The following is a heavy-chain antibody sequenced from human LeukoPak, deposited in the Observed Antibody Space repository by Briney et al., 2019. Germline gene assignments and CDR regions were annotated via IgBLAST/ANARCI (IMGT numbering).Heavy chain of an antibody. J-gene: IGHJ4*02. Sequence: GGSLRLSCAASGFTFSSYAMRWVRQAPGKGLEYVSAISSNGGSTYYANSVKGRFTISRDNSKNTLYLQMGSLRAEDMAVYYCARDRVGSGYLFYFDYWGQGTLATVSS. CDR3: ARDRVGSGYLFYFDY. V-gene: IGHV3-64*01. CDR1: GFTFSSYA. CDR2: ISSNGGST. D-gene: IGHD3-22*01.